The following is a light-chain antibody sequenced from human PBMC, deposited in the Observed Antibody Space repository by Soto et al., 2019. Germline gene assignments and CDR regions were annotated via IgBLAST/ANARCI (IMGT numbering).Light chain of an antibody. J-gene: IGKJ2*02. CDR3: QQRSNWRT. V-gene: IGKV3-11*01. CDR1: QSVSSY. CDR2: DAS. Sequence: EIVLTQSPATLSLSPGERATLSCRASQSVSSYLAWHQQKPGQAPRLLIYDASNRATGIPARFSGSGSGTDFTLTISSLEPEDFAVYYCQQRSNWRTFGQGTKLEIK.